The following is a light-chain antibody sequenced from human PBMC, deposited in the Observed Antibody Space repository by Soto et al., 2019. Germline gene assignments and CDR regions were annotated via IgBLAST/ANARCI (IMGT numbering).Light chain of an antibody. CDR2: GAS. CDR3: QQYGSSPLT. Sequence: DIVLTQSPGTLSLSPGERATLSCRASLSVSSSYLAWYQQKPGQAPRLLIYGASSRATGIPDRFSGSGSGTDFTLTISRLEPEDFAVYYCQQYGSSPLTFGGGTKVDIK. J-gene: IGKJ4*01. CDR1: LSVSSSY. V-gene: IGKV3-20*01.